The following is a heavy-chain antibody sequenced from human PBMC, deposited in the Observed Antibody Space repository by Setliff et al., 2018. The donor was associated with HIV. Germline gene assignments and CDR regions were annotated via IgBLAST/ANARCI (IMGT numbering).Heavy chain of an antibody. V-gene: IGHV4-4*07. D-gene: IGHD2-15*01. CDR2: IYTSGKA. J-gene: IGHJ5*02. CDR3: AREKGFGGATGWFDP. CDR1: GGSISNYY. Sequence: SETLSLTCTVSGGSISNYYWTWIRQPAGKGLEWVGRIYTSGKANYNPSLKSRVTMSIDTSQNQFSLKLSSVTAADTAVYYCAREKGFGGATGWFDPWGQGTLVTVSS.